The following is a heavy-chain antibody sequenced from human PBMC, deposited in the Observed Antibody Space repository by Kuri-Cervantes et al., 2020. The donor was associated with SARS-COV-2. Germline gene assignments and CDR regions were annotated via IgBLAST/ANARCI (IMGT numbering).Heavy chain of an antibody. CDR1: GFTFSSYS. V-gene: IGHV3-21*01. CDR2: ISSSSSYI. D-gene: IGHD6-13*01. J-gene: IGHJ4*02. Sequence: GGSLRLSCTASGFTFSSYSMNWVRQAPGKGLEWVSSISSSSSYIYYADSVKGRFTISRDNAKNSLYLQMNSLRAEDTAVYYCARDFFIAAAGTPFDYWGQGTLVTVSS. CDR3: ARDFFIAAAGTPFDY.